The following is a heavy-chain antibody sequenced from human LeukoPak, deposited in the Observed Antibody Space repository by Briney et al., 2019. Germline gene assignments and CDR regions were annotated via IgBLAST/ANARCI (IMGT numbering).Heavy chain of an antibody. D-gene: IGHD1-1*01. J-gene: IGHJ4*02. Sequence: GGSLRLSCAASGFTFSSYTMNWVRQAPGKGLEWVSSISGSSSYIYYADSVRGRFTISRDNAKNSVYVQMNNLRAEDTAVYYCAREELGRGTPTDYWGQGTLVTVSS. V-gene: IGHV3-21*01. CDR1: GFTFSSYT. CDR3: AREELGRGTPTDY. CDR2: ISGSSSYI.